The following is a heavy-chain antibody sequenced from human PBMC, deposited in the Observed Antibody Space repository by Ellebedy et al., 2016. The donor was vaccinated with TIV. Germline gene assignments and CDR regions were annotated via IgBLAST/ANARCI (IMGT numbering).Heavy chain of an antibody. CDR1: GYSFTTYY. J-gene: IGHJ4*02. CDR2: IDPSDGST. CDR3: ARGRGVGETTYF. Sequence: AASVKVSCKASGYSFTTYYIHWVRQSPGHGLEWMGLIDPSDGSTTSPLKFRSRITMTRDTSTDTLYMEMSSLRNDDTAVYYCARGRGVGETTYFWGQGTPVTVSS. V-gene: IGHV1-46*01. D-gene: IGHD1-26*01.